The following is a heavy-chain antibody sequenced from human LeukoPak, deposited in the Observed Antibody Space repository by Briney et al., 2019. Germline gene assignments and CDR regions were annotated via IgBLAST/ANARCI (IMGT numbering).Heavy chain of an antibody. D-gene: IGHD6-13*01. J-gene: IGHJ4*02. V-gene: IGHV1-8*01. CDR3: ARGPPYIAAHRAVDY. CDR1: GYTFTSYD. Sequence: GASVKVSCKASGYTFTSYDINWVRQATRQGLEWMGWMNPNSGNTGYAQKFQGRVTMTRNTSISTAYMELSSLRSEDTAVYYCARGPPYIAAHRAVDYWGQGTLVTVSS. CDR2: MNPNSGNT.